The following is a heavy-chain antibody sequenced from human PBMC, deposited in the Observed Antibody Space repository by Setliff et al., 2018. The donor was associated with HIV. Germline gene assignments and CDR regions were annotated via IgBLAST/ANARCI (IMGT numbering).Heavy chain of an antibody. D-gene: IGHD6-19*01. V-gene: IGHV4-59*01. CDR3: ARLGDNSGYYYYYYMDV. Sequence: LSLTCTVSGGSISSYYWSWIRQPPGKGLEWIGIVFYSGGANYNPSLKSRITMSVDKSKNQFSLKLSAVTAADTAVYYCARLGDNSGYYYYYYMDVWGKGTTVTVS. J-gene: IGHJ6*03. CDR1: GGSISSYY. CDR2: VFYSGGA.